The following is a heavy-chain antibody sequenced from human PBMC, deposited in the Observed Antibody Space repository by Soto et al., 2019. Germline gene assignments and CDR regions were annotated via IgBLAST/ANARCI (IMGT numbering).Heavy chain of an antibody. CDR1: GFTFSNYW. CDR3: ARGGLRAYWIDP. CDR2: INGDGSGT. J-gene: IGHJ5*02. Sequence: EVQLVESGGGLVQPGGSLRLSCAASGFTFSNYWIHWVRQVPGEGLVWLSRINGDGSGTNYADSVKGRFTISRDNAKNKVYVQMNSLRAEDTAVYYCARGGLRAYWIDPWGQGTLVTVSS. V-gene: IGHV3-74*01. D-gene: IGHD4-17*01.